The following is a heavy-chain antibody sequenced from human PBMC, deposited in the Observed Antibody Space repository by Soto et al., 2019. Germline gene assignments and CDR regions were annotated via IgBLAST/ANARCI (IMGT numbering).Heavy chain of an antibody. Sequence: SETLSLTCAVSAGSISSSNWWTWVRQSPGKGLEWIGEIHHSGSTNYNPSLKSRVTMSIDKPKNQFSLKLTSVTAADTADYYCARTSYYDSSGYYNMDVWGQGTTVIVSS. J-gene: IGHJ6*02. D-gene: IGHD3-22*01. CDR3: ARTSYYDSSGYYNMDV. CDR2: IHHSGST. V-gene: IGHV4-4*02. CDR1: AGSISSSNW.